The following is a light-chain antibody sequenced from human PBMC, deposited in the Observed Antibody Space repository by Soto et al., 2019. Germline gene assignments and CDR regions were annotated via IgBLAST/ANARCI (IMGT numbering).Light chain of an antibody. Sequence: EIVLTQSPATLSLSPGETATLSCRASQSVHSNLAWFQQHPGQAPRLLIYGASSSATGIPVTFSGSGSATEFTLPISSLQPEDFAVYYCQQYTDWPWGTFGGGTKVDIK. V-gene: IGKV3-15*01. J-gene: IGKJ4*01. CDR1: QSVHSN. CDR3: QQYTDWPWGT. CDR2: GAS.